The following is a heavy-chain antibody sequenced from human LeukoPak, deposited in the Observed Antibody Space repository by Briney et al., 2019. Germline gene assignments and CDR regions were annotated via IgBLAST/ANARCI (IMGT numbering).Heavy chain of an antibody. CDR1: GYSISSGYY. J-gene: IGHJ4*02. CDR2: IYHSGGT. CDR3: ARAMYYDFWSGYPNFDY. V-gene: IGHV4-38-2*01. Sequence: SSETLSLTCAVSGYSISSGYYWGWIRQPPGKGLEWIGSIYHSGGTYYNPSLKSRVTISVDTSKNQFSLKLSSVTAADTAVYYCARAMYYDFWSGYPNFDYWGQGTLVTVSS. D-gene: IGHD3-3*01.